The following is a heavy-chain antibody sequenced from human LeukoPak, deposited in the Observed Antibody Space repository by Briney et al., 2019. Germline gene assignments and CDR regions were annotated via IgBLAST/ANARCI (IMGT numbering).Heavy chain of an antibody. V-gene: IGHV3-30*02. Sequence: GGSLRLSCAASGFTFSSYGMHWVRQAPGKGLEWVAFIRYDGSNKYYADSVKGRFTISRDNSKNTLYLQMNSLRAEDTAVCYCAKDLMSYGQLVLTANDYWGQGTLVTVSS. CDR2: IRYDGSNK. J-gene: IGHJ4*02. CDR1: GFTFSSYG. CDR3: AKDLMSYGQLVLTANDY. D-gene: IGHD6-6*01.